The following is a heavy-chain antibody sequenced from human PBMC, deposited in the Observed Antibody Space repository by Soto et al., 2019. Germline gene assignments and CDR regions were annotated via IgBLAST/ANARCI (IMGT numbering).Heavy chain of an antibody. Sequence: SETLSLTCTVSGGSISSSSYYWGWIRQPPGKGLEWIGSIYYSGSTYYNPSLKSRVTISVDTSKNQFSLKLSSVTAADTAVYYCARHGLYSSGWEEDYYYGMDVWGQGTTVT. CDR1: GGSISSSSYY. CDR2: IYYSGST. J-gene: IGHJ6*01. CDR3: ARHGLYSSGWEEDYYYGMDV. V-gene: IGHV4-39*01. D-gene: IGHD6-19*01.